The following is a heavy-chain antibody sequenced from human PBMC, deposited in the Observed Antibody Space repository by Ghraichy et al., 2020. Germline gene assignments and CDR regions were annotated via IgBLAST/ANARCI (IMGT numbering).Heavy chain of an antibody. Sequence: ETLSLTCAASGFTVSSNYMSWVRQAPGKGLEWVSVIYSGDKTYYADSVKGRFTISRDNSKNTLYLQMNSLRAEDTAVYYCARATRGWFDPWGQGTLVTVSS. CDR1: GFTVSSNY. J-gene: IGHJ5*02. CDR2: IYSGDKT. D-gene: IGHD2-2*01. CDR3: ARATRGWFDP. V-gene: IGHV3-53*01.